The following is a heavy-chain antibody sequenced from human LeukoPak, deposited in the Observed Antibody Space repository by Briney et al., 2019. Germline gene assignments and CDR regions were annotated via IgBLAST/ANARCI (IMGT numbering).Heavy chain of an antibody. CDR1: GFTFSSNG. CDR3: VKAPSPVY. Sequence: GGSLRLSCGASGFTFSSNGMSWVRQAPGKRLEWVSTVRSTGDSTYYADSVKGRFTISRDNSKNTLHLQRNSRRAEDTAVYYCVKAPSPVYWGQGTLVTVSS. CDR2: VRSTGDST. V-gene: IGHV3-23*01. J-gene: IGHJ4*02.